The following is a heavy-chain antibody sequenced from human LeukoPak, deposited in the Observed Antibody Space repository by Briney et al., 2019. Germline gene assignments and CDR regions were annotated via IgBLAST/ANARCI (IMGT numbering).Heavy chain of an antibody. Sequence: GGSLRLSCATSGFTFSGYSMTWVRQAPGKGLEWVSSISSTSSHIYYADSLRGRFAISRDNTKNSLSLQMNSLRAEDTAVYYCVREGRGYNDPIDYWGQGTLVTVSS. V-gene: IGHV3-21*01. CDR3: VREGRGYNDPIDY. J-gene: IGHJ4*02. D-gene: IGHD5-24*01. CDR1: GFTFSGYS. CDR2: ISSTSSHI.